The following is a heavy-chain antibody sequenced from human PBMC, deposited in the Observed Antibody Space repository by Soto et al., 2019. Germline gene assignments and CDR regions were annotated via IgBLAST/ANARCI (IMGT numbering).Heavy chain of an antibody. CDR2: INPNSGGT. CDR3: ARDGQQQLVPNYYYYGMDV. D-gene: IGHD6-13*01. V-gene: IGHV1-2*04. J-gene: IGHJ6*02. CDR1: GYTFTGYY. Sequence: ASVKVSCKASGYTFTGYYMHWVRQAPGQGLEWMGWINPNSGGTNYAQKFQGWVTMTRDTSISTAYMELSRLRSDDTAVYYCARDGQQQLVPNYYYYGMDVWGQGTTVTVS.